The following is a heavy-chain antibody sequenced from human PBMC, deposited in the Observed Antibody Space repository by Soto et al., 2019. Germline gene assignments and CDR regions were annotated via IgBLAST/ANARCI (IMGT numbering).Heavy chain of an antibody. CDR3: AKLSCTSITCYFPGWFDP. J-gene: IGHJ5*02. CDR2: VYYSGSS. D-gene: IGHD2-2*01. Sequence: TLSLTCTVSGDSISGGASFWSWIRQPPGKGLEWIANVYYSGSSYYNPSLKSRLTISVDTTKNQFSLQLKSMTAADTAVYYCAKLSCTSITCYFPGWFDPWGQGTLVTVSS. CDR1: GDSISGGASF. V-gene: IGHV4-31*03.